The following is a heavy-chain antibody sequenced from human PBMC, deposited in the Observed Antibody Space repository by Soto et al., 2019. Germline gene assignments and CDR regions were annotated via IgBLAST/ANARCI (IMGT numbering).Heavy chain of an antibody. D-gene: IGHD6-6*01. CDR1: GFTFSTYG. V-gene: IGHV3-33*03. CDR3: AAESSTSSGLGFFDY. CDR2: IWYDGTNI. Sequence: QVQLVESGGGVVQPGRSLRLSCTASGFTFSTYGMHWVRQAPGKGLEWVAVIWYDGTNIYYADSVKGRFTISRDNSKNTLYLQMSSLRAEDTALYSCAAESSTSSGLGFFDYWGQGTLVTVSS. J-gene: IGHJ4*02.